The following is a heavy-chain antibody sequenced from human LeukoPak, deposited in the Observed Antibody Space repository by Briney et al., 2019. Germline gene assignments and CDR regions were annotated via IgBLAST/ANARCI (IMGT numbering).Heavy chain of an antibody. V-gene: IGHV4-4*07. J-gene: IGHJ3*02. CDR2: IYASGSS. CDR1: GSSIGSYY. Sequence: AETLSLTCTVSGSSIGSYYWRWIRQPAGMGLEWIGRIYASGSSRYNPSLRSRVTISVDTCKNQFSLTLRTVTAADTVIYYCVRDFAFDIWGQGTTGAASS. CDR3: VRDFAFDI.